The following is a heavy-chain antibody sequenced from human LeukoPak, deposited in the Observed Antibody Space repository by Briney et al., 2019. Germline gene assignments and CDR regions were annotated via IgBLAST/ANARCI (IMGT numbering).Heavy chain of an antibody. J-gene: IGHJ6*02. D-gene: IGHD2-2*01. CDR3: ARDRIVVVPAAMDYYYYYGMDV. V-gene: IGHV3-30*03. CDR1: GFTFSSYG. Sequence: GGSLRLSCAACGFTFSSYGMHWVRQAPGKGLEWVAVISYDGSNKYYADSVKGRFTISRDNSKNTLYLQMNSLRAEDTAVYYCARDRIVVVPAAMDYYYYYGMDVWGQGTTVTVSS. CDR2: ISYDGSNK.